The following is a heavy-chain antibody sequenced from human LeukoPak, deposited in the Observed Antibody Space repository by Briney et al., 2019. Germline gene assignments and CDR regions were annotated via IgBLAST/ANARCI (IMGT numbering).Heavy chain of an antibody. J-gene: IGHJ4*02. V-gene: IGHV4-34*01. CDR2: INHSGST. CDR1: GGSFSGYY. CDR3: ARGVGLTAIKT. Sequence: SETLSLTCAVYGGSFSGYYWSWIRQPPGKGLEWIGEINHSGSTNYNPSLKSRVTISVDTSKNQLSLQLSSVTAADTAVYYCARGVGLTAIKTWGQGTLVTVSS. D-gene: IGHD5-18*01.